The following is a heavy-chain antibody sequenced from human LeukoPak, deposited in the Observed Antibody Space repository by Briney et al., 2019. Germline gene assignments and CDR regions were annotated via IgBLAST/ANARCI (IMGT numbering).Heavy chain of an antibody. CDR3: ASGVTTVTIDAFDI. J-gene: IGHJ3*02. CDR2: IIPIFGTA. CDR1: GYTFTGYY. V-gene: IGHV1-69*05. Sequence: SVKVSCKASGYTFTGYYMHWVRQAPGQGLEWMGRIIPIFGTANYAQKFQGRVTITTDESTSTSYMELSSLRSEDTAVYYCASGVTTVTIDAFDIWGQGTMVTVSS. D-gene: IGHD4-17*01.